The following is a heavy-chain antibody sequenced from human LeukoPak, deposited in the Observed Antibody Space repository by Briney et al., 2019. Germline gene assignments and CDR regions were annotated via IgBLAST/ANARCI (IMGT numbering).Heavy chain of an antibody. J-gene: IGHJ2*01. CDR1: GLSVSTNY. CDR3: ARDQEGRSCTGGTCYLGWSFDL. D-gene: IGHD2-15*01. V-gene: IGHV3-53*01. Sequence: PGGSLRLSCAASGLSVSTNYMNWVRQAPGKGLEWVSIIYSGGSTHYADAVKGRCTVSRDDSKNTLYLQMDSLRAEDTAVYYCARDQEGRSCTGGTCYLGWSFDLWGRGTLVTVSS. CDR2: IYSGGST.